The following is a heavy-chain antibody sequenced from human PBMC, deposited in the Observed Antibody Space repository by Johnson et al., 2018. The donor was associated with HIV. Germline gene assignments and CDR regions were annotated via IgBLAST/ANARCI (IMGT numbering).Heavy chain of an antibody. CDR1: GFTVSSNY. V-gene: IGHV3-66*03. CDR3: ARDNGYYYDSSGSRNAFDI. J-gene: IGHJ3*02. D-gene: IGHD3-22*01. Sequence: VQLVESGGGLIQPGGSLRLSCAASGFTVSSNYMSWVRQAPGKGLEWVSVIYSGGRTYYADSVKGRFTISRDNSKNTLYLQMNSMRAEDTAVYYCARDNGYYYDSSGSRNAFDIWGQGTMVTVSS. CDR2: IYSGGRT.